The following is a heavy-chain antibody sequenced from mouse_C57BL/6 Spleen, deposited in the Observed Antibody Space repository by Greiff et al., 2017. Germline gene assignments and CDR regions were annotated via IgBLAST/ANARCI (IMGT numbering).Heavy chain of an antibody. D-gene: IGHD3-3*01. J-gene: IGHJ4*01. CDR3: QSRDRGY. CDR2: ISSGGDYI. CDR1: GFTFSSYA. Sequence: EVQGVESGAGLVKPGGSLKLSCAASGFTFSSYAMSWVRQTPEKRLEWVAYISSGGDYIYYADTVKGRFTISSDNARNTLYLQMSRLKSEDTAMYYCQSRDRGYWGQGTSVTVSS. V-gene: IGHV5-9-1*02.